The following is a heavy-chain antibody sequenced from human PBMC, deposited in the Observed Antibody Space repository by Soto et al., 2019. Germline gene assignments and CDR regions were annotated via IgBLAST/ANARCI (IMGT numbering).Heavy chain of an antibody. V-gene: IGHV3-21*01. CDR3: ASGYESSKGVHY. D-gene: IGHD3-22*01. CDR2: ISSSSSYI. CDR1: GFTFSSYS. Sequence: EVQLVESGGGLVKPGASLRLSCAASGFTFSSYSMNWVRQAPGKGLEWVSSISSSSSYIYYADSVKGRFTISRDNAKNSLYLQMNSLRAEDTAVYYCASGYESSKGVHYWGQGTLVTVSS. J-gene: IGHJ4*02.